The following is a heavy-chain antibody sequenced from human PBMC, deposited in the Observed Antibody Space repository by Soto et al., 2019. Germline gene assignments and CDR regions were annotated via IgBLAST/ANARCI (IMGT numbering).Heavy chain of an antibody. CDR2: FDPEDGET. CDR3: VRTSLVGEAANREDY. D-gene: IGHD2-15*01. CDR1: GYTLTELS. Sequence: ASVKVSCKVSGYTLTELSMHWVRQAPGKGLEWMGGFDPEDGETIYAQKFQGRVTMTEDTSTDTAYMELSSLRSEDTAVYYCVRTSLVGEAANREDYWGQGTLVTGSA. V-gene: IGHV1-24*01. J-gene: IGHJ4*02.